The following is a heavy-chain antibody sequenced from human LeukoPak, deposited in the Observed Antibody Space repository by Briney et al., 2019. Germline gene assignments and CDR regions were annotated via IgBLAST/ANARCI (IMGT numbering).Heavy chain of an antibody. V-gene: IGHV3-7*01. CDR2: IKQDGSEK. J-gene: IGHJ4*02. D-gene: IGHD6-19*01. CDR3: ARDSSGWYFDY. CDR1: GFTFDDYG. Sequence: GESLRLSCAASGFTFDDYGMSWVRQAPGKGLEWVANIKQDGSEKYYVDSVKGRFTISRDNAKNSLYLQMNSLRAEDTAVYYCARDSSGWYFDYWGQGTLVTVSS.